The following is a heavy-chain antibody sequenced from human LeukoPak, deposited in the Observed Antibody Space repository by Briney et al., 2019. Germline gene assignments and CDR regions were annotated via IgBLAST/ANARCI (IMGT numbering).Heavy chain of an antibody. CDR1: GFTFSDYY. Sequence: GGSLRLSCAASGFTFSDYYMSWIRQAPGKGLEWVSYISSSGSTIYYADSVKGRFTISRDNAKNSLYLQMNSLRSEDTAVYYCARVDKRYSYGYWFDPWGQGTLVTVSS. V-gene: IGHV3-11*01. D-gene: IGHD5-18*01. CDR2: ISSSGSTI. J-gene: IGHJ5*02. CDR3: ARVDKRYSYGYWFDP.